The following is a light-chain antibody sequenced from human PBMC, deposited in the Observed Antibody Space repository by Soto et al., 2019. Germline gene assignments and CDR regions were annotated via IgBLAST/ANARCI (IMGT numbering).Light chain of an antibody. V-gene: IGKV3-15*01. J-gene: IGKJ2*01. CDR1: QSVSSN. CDR2: GAS. CDR3: QQYKNWPPAT. Sequence: EIVMTQSPATLSVSPGDGATLSCTASQSVSSNLAWYQQKPGQAPRLLIYGASTRATGIPARFSGSGSGTEFTLTISSLQSEAFAVYYCQQYKNWPPATFGQGTKLEIK.